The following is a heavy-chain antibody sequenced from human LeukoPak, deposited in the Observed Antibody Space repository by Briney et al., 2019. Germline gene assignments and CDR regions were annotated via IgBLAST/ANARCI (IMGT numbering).Heavy chain of an antibody. D-gene: IGHD2-2*01. J-gene: IGHJ4*02. V-gene: IGHV5-51*01. Sequence: GESLRISCKGSGYMFTTYWIAWVRQMPGKGLEWMGIIYPGDSDTRYSPSFQGQVTISVDKSVSAAYLQWSSLKASDTAMYYCASPPTRECSSISCPLSYWGQGTLVTVSS. CDR1: GYMFTTYW. CDR3: ASPPTRECSSISCPLSY. CDR2: IYPGDSDT.